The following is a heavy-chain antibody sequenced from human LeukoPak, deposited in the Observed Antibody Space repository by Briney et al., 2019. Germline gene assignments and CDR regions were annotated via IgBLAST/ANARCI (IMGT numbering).Heavy chain of an antibody. J-gene: IGHJ4*02. D-gene: IGHD3-10*01. V-gene: IGHV3-15*01. CDR3: LRDWYGSGSYWQIRESYFDY. CDR2: IKSKTDGGTT. CDR1: GFTFSNAW. Sequence: RTGGSLRLSCAASGFTFSNAWMSWVRQAPGKGLEWGGRIKSKTDGGTTDYAAPVKGRFTISRDDSKNTLYLQMNSLKTEDTAVYYCLRDWYGSGSYWQIRESYFDYWGQGTLVTVSS.